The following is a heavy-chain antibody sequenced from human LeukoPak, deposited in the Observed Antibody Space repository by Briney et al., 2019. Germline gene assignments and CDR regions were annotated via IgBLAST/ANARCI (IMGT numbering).Heavy chain of an antibody. CDR2: INPNSGGT. V-gene: IGHV1-2*02. Sequence: ASVRVSCTASGYTFTLYYMHWVRQAPGQGREWMGWINPNSGGTNYAQKFQGRVTITSDTSISTAYMELSRLRSDDTAVYYCASSSTLDAFHIWGQGTMVTVSS. J-gene: IGHJ3*02. CDR3: ASSSTLDAFHI. CDR1: GYTFTLYY.